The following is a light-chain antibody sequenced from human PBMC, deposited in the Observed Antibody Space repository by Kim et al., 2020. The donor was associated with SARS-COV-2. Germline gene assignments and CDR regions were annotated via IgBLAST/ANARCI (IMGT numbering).Light chain of an antibody. V-gene: IGLV1-47*01. CDR2: TND. CDR1: SSNVGDNS. CDR3: ATWDDSLSGWV. J-gene: IGLJ3*02. Sequence: GQKVTLSCSGTSSNVGDNSVSWYQHLPGTGPKLLIYTNDRRPSGVPDRFSGSKSATSASLAISGLRSEDEADYYCATWDDSLSGWVFGGGTQLTVL.